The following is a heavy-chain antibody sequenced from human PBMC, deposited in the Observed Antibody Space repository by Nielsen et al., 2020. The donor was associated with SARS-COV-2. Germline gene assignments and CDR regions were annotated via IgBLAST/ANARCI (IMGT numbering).Heavy chain of an antibody. CDR3: ARGNGWGSYFDY. CDR2: ISYDGSDK. D-gene: IGHD7-27*01. J-gene: IGHJ4*02. V-gene: IGHV3-30-3*01. Sequence: GESLKISCAASGFRFSYYAMHWVRQAPGKGLEWVAVISYDGSDKYYADSVKGRFTISRDNSKNTLYLQINSLRAEDTAVYYCARGNGWGSYFDYWGQGTLVTVSS. CDR1: GFRFSYYA.